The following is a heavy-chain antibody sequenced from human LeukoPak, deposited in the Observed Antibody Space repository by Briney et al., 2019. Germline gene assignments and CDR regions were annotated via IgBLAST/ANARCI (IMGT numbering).Heavy chain of an antibody. V-gene: IGHV1-8*01. Sequence: GASVKVSCKASGYTFTSYDINWVRQATGQGLEWMGWMNPNNGNTGYAQKFQGRVTMTRDMSTSTVYMELSSLRSEDTAVYYCAREMRYYYDSSGYPTSSCFDYWGQGTLVTVSS. CDR3: AREMRYYYDSSGYPTSSCFDY. CDR1: GYTFTSYD. J-gene: IGHJ4*02. CDR2: MNPNNGNT. D-gene: IGHD3-22*01.